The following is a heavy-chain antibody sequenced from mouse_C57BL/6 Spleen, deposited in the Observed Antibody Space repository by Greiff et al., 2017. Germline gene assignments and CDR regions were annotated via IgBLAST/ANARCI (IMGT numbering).Heavy chain of an antibody. CDR1: GYTFTSYW. Sequence: VQLQQPGAELVKPGASVKVSCKASGYTFTSYWMHWVKQRPGQGLEWIGRLHPSDSDTNYNQKFKGKATLTVDKSSSTSYMQLSSLTSEDSAVYYCAIWGYYYGSSPYAMDYWGQGTSVTVSS. CDR2: LHPSDSDT. J-gene: IGHJ4*01. D-gene: IGHD1-1*01. CDR3: AIWGYYYGSSPYAMDY. V-gene: IGHV1-74*01.